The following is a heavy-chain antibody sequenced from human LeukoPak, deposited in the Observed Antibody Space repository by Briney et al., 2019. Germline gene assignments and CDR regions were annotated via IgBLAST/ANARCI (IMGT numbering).Heavy chain of an antibody. CDR3: ARGWNRGYDY. CDR1: GFTFSSYN. Sequence: GRSLRLSCAASGFTFSSYNMNWVRQAPGKGLEWVSSISSSSSYIYYADSVKGRFIISRDNAKNSLYLQMNSLRDKDTAVYFCARGWNRGYDYWGQGTLVTVSS. V-gene: IGHV3-21*01. J-gene: IGHJ4*02. D-gene: IGHD5-12*01. CDR2: ISSSSSYI.